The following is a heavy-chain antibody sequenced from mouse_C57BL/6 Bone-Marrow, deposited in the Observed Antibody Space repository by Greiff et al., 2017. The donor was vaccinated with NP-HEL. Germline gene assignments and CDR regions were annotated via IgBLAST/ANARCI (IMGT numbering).Heavy chain of an antibody. J-gene: IGHJ2*01. V-gene: IGHV1-82*01. Sequence: VQLQQSGPELVKPGASVKISCKASGYAFSSSWMNWVKQRPGKGLEWIGRIYPGDGDTNYNGKFKGKATLTAAKSSSTAYMHLSSLTSEDSAVYFCASPLLRENYFDYWGQGTTLTVSS. CDR1: GYAFSSSW. D-gene: IGHD1-1*01. CDR3: ASPLLRENYFDY. CDR2: IYPGDGDT.